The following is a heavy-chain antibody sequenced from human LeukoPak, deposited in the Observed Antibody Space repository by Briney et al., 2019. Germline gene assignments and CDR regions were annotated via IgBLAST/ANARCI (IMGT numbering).Heavy chain of an antibody. CDR3: ARVGYCGDDCYPFDY. D-gene: IGHD2-21*02. J-gene: IGHJ4*02. V-gene: IGHV4-34*01. CDR1: GGSFSVYY. Sequence: PSETLSLTCAVYGGSFSVYYWSWIRQPPGKGLEWIGEINHSGSTNYNPSLKSRVTISVDTSKNQFSLKLSSVTAADTAVYYCARVGYCGDDCYPFDYWGQGTLTTISS. CDR2: INHSGST.